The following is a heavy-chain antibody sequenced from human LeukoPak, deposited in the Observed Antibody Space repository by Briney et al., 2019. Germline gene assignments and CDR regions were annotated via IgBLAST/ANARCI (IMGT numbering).Heavy chain of an antibody. CDR2: ISCSGGST. D-gene: IGHD3-9*01. CDR1: GFTDSSYA. V-gene: IGHV3-23*01. Sequence: GGSLRLSCAASGFTDSSYAMSWVRQAPGKGLEWVSSISCSGGSTYYADSVKGRFTISRDNSKNTLYLQMNSLRAEDTAAYYCAGGEILTGHYTFDYWGQGTLVTVSS. J-gene: IGHJ4*02. CDR3: AGGEILTGHYTFDY.